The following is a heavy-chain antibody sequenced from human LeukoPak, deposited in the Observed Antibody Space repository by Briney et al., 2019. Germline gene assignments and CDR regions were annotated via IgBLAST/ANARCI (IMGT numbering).Heavy chain of an antibody. CDR2: IHYSGST. V-gene: IGHV4-59*12. CDR3: ARNYYDSSGYYYLPYYYYYMDV. Sequence: SETLSLTCTVFGGSISSYYWSWIRQPPGKGLEWIGYIHYSGSTDYNPSLKSRVTMSVDTSKNQFSLKLSSVTAADTAVYYCARNYYDSSGYYYLPYYYYYMDVWGKGTTVTVSS. D-gene: IGHD3-22*01. CDR1: GGSISSYY. J-gene: IGHJ6*03.